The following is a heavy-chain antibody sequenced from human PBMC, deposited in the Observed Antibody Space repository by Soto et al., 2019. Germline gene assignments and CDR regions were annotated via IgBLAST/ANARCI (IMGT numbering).Heavy chain of an antibody. Sequence: QVQLVQSGAEVKKPGSSVKVSCKASGGTFSSSAISWVRQAPGQGLEWMGGIIPIFGPADYPQRFQGRVTIAADESTGTAYVERSSLRSEDTAGYDWVRVGEDGRLTGGDGGFVAGCWGQGPLVTVSS. CDR3: VRVGEDGRLTGGDGGFVAGC. CDR1: GGTFSSSA. J-gene: IGHJ1*01. CDR2: IIPIFGPA. V-gene: IGHV1-69*12. D-gene: IGHD3-9*01.